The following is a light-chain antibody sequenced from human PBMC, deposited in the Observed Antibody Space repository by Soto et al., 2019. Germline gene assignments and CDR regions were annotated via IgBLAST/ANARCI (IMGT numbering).Light chain of an antibody. Sequence: QSVLTQPPSASGTPGQRVTISCSGSSSNIGRNAVNWYQQLPGTAPKLLIYSNNQRPSGVPDRSSGSKSGTSASLAISGLQSEDEADYFCAAWDDSLDGYVFGTGTKLTVL. CDR3: AAWDDSLDGYV. CDR1: SSNIGRNA. CDR2: SNN. V-gene: IGLV1-44*01. J-gene: IGLJ1*01.